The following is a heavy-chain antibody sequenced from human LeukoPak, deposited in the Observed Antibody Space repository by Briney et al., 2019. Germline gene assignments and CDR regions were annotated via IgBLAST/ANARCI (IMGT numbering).Heavy chain of an antibody. CDR3: AREYEGFDY. J-gene: IGHJ4*02. Sequence: SQTLSFTCTVSGGSISSGSYYWSWIRQPAGKGLEWIGRIYTSGSTNYNPSLKSRVTISVDTSKNQFSLKLSSVTAADTAVYYCAREYEGFDYWGQGTLVTVSS. CDR1: GGSISSGSYY. D-gene: IGHD3-3*01. V-gene: IGHV4-61*02. CDR2: IYTSGST.